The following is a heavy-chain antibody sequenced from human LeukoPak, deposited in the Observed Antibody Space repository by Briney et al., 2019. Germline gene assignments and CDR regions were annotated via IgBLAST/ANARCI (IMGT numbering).Heavy chain of an antibody. CDR2: IRAYNGNT. V-gene: IGHV1-18*01. J-gene: IGHJ3*02. D-gene: IGHD2-2*01. CDR1: GYTVTSYG. Sequence: ASVKVSCKASGYTVTSYGISWVRQAPGQGIEGMGWIRAYNGNTNYAQKLQGRVTMTTDTSTSTAYMELRSLRSDDTAVYYCARVVVVPAAIGMRAFDIWGQGTMVTVSS. CDR3: ARVVVVPAAIGMRAFDI.